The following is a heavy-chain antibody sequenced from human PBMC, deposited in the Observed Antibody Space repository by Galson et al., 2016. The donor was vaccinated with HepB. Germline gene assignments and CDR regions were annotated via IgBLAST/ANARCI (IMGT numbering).Heavy chain of an antibody. V-gene: IGHV3-23*01. Sequence: SLRLSCAASGFAFSNFHMGWVRQAPGKGLEWVSGISGSGGSTYYADSVKGRFTISRDNSENTLYLQMNSLRVEDTAVCYCARASTWIPSLDYWGQGALVTVSS. D-gene: IGHD5-12*01. CDR1: GFAFSNFH. CDR3: ARASTWIPSLDY. CDR2: ISGSGGST. J-gene: IGHJ4*02.